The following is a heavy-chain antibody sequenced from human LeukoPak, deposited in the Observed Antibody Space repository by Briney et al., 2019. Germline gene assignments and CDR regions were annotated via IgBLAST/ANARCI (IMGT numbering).Heavy chain of an antibody. CDR1: GFTFSSYA. CDR3: AKERWFGELSYFDY. Sequence: GGSLRLSCAASGFTFSSYAMSWVRQAPGKGLEWVSAISGSGGSTYYADSVKGRFTISRDNSRKMLYLQMNSLRTEDTAIYYCAKERWFGELSYFDYWGQGTLVTVSS. V-gene: IGHV3-23*01. J-gene: IGHJ4*02. CDR2: ISGSGGST. D-gene: IGHD3-10*01.